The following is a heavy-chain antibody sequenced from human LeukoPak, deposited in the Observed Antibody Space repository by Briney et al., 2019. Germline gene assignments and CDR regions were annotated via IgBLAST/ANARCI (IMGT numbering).Heavy chain of an antibody. D-gene: IGHD3-9*01. J-gene: IGHJ3*02. CDR3: AREVSGLTYDAFDI. CDR2: IYYSGST. CDR1: GGSISTYY. Sequence: SETLSLTCTVSGGSISTYYWSWIRQPPGKGLEWIGYIYYSGSTNYNPSLKSRVTISVDTSKNQFSLKLSSVTAADTAVYYCAREVSGLTYDAFDIWGQGTMVTVSS. V-gene: IGHV4-59*01.